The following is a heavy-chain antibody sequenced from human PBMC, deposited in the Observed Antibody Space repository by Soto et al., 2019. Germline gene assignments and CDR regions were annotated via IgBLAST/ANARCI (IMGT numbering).Heavy chain of an antibody. D-gene: IGHD3-10*01. J-gene: IGHJ3*02. V-gene: IGHV3-21*04. Sequence: AGSLRLSGAASGFTFSSYSMNWVRQAPGKGLEWVSSISSSSSYIYYADSVKCRFTISRGYAKNSLYLQMNSLRAEDTAAEYSAGGVYYGSGSLIGRYIAFCICGRGRMVAVSS. CDR1: GFTFSSYS. CDR3: AGGVYYGSGSLIGRYIAFCI. CDR2: ISSSSSYI.